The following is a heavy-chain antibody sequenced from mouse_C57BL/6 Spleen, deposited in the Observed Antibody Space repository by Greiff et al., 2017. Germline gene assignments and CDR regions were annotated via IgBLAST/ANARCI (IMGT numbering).Heavy chain of an antibody. CDR1: GYAFSSYW. J-gene: IGHJ4*01. D-gene: IGHD1-1*01. Sequence: QVQLQQSGAELVKPGASVKISCKASGYAFSSYWMHWVKQRPGKGLEWIGQIYPGDGDTNYNGKVKGKATLTADKSSSTAYMQLSSLTSEDSAVYFCASTGTPYYYAMDYWGQGTSVTVSS. CDR2: IYPGDGDT. V-gene: IGHV1-80*01. CDR3: ASTGTPYYYAMDY.